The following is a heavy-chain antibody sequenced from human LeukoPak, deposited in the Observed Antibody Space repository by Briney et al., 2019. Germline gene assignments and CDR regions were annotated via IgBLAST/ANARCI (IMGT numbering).Heavy chain of an antibody. J-gene: IGHJ3*02. CDR2: MNPNSGNT. Sequence: ASVKVSCKASGYTFTSYDINWVRQATGQGLEWMGWMNPNSGNTGYAQKFQGRVTMTRNTSISTAYMELSSLRSEDTAVYYCAKDQSVGGTPGDPFDIWGQGTMVTVSS. D-gene: IGHD1-26*01. CDR3: AKDQSVGGTPGDPFDI. V-gene: IGHV1-8*01. CDR1: GYTFTSYD.